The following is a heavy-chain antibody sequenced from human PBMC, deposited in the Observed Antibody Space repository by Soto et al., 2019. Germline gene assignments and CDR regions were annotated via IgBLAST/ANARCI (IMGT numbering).Heavy chain of an antibody. CDR1: GGSIVDSSYY. J-gene: IGHJ4*02. CDR2: IYYSGST. CDR3: ARRVDYVWGSYRYSPYFDY. V-gene: IGHV4-61*05. Sequence: SETLSLTCSVSGGSIVDSSYYWGWIRQTPGKGLEWIGYIYYSGSTNYNPSLKSRVTISVDTSKNQFSLKLSSVTAADTAVYYCARRVDYVWGSYRYSPYFDYWGQGTLVTVSS. D-gene: IGHD3-16*02.